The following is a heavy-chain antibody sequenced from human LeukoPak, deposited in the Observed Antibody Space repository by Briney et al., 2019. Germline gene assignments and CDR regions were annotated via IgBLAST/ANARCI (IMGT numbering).Heavy chain of an antibody. D-gene: IGHD2/OR15-2a*01. CDR2: IRQDGSEQ. Sequence: QPGGSLRLSCAASGFTFSSYAMSWVRQAPGKGLEWVANIRQDGSEQYYVDSVKGRFTISRDNAKHSLFLQMNSLRAEDTAVYYCARVAVIYYYYMEVWGKGTTVTVSS. J-gene: IGHJ6*03. CDR1: GFTFSSYA. CDR3: ARVAVIYYYYMEV. V-gene: IGHV3-7*01.